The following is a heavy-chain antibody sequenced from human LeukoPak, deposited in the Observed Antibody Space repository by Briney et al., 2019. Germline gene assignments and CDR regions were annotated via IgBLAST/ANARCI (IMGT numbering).Heavy chain of an antibody. CDR3: ARQVTTGTDAFDI. CDR1: GGSISSYY. V-gene: IGHV4-59*08. CDR2: IYYSGST. Sequence: SETLCLTCTVSGGSISSYYWSWIRQPPGKGLEWIGYIYYSGSTNYNPSLKSRVTISVDTSKNQFSLKLSSVTAADTAVYYCARQVTTGTDAFDIWGQGTMVTVSS. D-gene: IGHD4-17*01. J-gene: IGHJ3*02.